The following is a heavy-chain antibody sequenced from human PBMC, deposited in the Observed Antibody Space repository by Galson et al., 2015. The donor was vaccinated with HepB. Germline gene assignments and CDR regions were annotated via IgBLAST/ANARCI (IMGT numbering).Heavy chain of an antibody. CDR3: ARVHYVWGSYQEDY. D-gene: IGHD3-16*02. J-gene: IGHJ4*02. Sequence: SVKVSCKASGYTFTSYDINWVRQATGQGLEWMGWMNPNSGNTGYAQKFQGRVTMTRNTSISTAYMELSSLRSEDAAVYYCARVHYVWGSYQEDYWGQGTLVTVSS. V-gene: IGHV1-8*01. CDR1: GYTFTSYD. CDR2: MNPNSGNT.